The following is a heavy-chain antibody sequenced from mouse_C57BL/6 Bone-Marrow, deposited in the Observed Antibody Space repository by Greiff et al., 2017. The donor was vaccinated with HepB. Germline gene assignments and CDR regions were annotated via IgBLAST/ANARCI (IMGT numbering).Heavy chain of an antibody. CDR1: GFTFSDFY. Sequence: EVKVVESGGGLVQSGRSLRLSCATSGFTFSDFYMEWVRQAPGKGLEWIAASRNKANDYTTEYSASVKGRFIVSRDTSQSSLYLQMNALRAEDTAIYYCARDAGSYYYAMDYWGQGTSVTVSS. CDR2: SRNKANDYTT. J-gene: IGHJ4*01. CDR3: ARDAGSYYYAMDY. V-gene: IGHV7-1*01.